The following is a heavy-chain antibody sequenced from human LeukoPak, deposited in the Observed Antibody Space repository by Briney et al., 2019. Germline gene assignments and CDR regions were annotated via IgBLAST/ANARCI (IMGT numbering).Heavy chain of an antibody. CDR3: ARDGRVGATRLNI. Sequence: GGSLRLSCAASGFTFSSCGMHWVRQAPGKGLEWVAVIWYDGSNKYYADSVKGRFTISRDNSKNTLYLQMNSLRAEDTAVYYCARDGRVGATRLNIWGQGTMVTVSS. D-gene: IGHD1-26*01. CDR1: GFTFSSCG. V-gene: IGHV3-33*01. CDR2: IWYDGSNK. J-gene: IGHJ3*02.